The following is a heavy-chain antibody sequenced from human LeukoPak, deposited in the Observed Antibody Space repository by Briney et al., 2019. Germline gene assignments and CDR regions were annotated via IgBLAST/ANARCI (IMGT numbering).Heavy chain of an antibody. V-gene: IGHV1-2*06. Sequence: ASVKVSCKASGYTFTGYYMHWVRQAPGQGLEWMGRINPNSGDTNYAQKFQGKVTMTRDTSISTAYMELSRLRSDDTAVYYCARDTTMVRGVIKRARFDYWGQGTLVTVSS. CDR2: INPNSGDT. CDR1: GYTFTGYY. J-gene: IGHJ4*02. CDR3: ARDTTMVRGVIKRARFDY. D-gene: IGHD3-10*01.